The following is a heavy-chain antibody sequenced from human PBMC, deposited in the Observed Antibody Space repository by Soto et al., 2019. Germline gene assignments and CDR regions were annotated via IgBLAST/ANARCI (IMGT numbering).Heavy chain of an antibody. CDR2: IYYSGST. CDR1: GGSISSGDYY. J-gene: IGHJ4*02. V-gene: IGHV4-30-4*01. Sequence: PSETLSLTCTVSGGSISSGDYYWSWIRQPPGKGLEWIGNIYYSGSTNYNPSLKSRVTISVDTSKNQFSLKLTSVTAADTAVYYCARDKITGLFDYWGQGTLVTVSS. CDR3: ARDKITGLFDY. D-gene: IGHD2-8*02.